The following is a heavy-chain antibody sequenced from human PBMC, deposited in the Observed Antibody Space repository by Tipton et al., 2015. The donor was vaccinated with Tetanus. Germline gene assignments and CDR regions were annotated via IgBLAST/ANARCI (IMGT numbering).Heavy chain of an antibody. Sequence: SLRLSCAASKFSFSRHSMNWVRQAPGKGLEWLALISYDGSSEYYADSVKGRFTISRDNSKNTLYLQMNSLSTEDTAVYYCARGMRYFDFWGQGTLVTVSS. CDR2: ISYDGSSE. V-gene: IGHV3-30*03. J-gene: IGHJ4*02. CDR3: ARGMRYFDF. CDR1: KFSFSRHS.